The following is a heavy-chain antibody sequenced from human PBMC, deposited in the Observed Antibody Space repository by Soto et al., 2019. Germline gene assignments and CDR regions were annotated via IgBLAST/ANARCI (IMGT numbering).Heavy chain of an antibody. J-gene: IGHJ6*02. CDR3: ARSRDGYSFYFYYGMDV. CDR2: ILHDGSAE. D-gene: IGHD4-4*01. V-gene: IGHV3-30*03. CDR1: GFTFANYD. Sequence: GGSLRLSCAASGFTFANYDMHWVRQAPGKGLEWMALILHDGSAEYYADSVKGRFTISRDNSKSTLYLQMNSLSAEDTGVYYCARSRDGYSFYFYYGMDVWGQGTTVTVSS.